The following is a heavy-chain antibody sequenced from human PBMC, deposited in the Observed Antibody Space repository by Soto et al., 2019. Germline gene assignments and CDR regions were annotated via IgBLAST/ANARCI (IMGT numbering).Heavy chain of an antibody. CDR2: IYDSENT. V-gene: IGHV4-31*01. CDR3: AMDRHAGCYGFDV. D-gene: IGHD2-2*01. CDR1: GGSIISGGSY. J-gene: IGHJ6*02. Sequence: QVQLQESGPGLVKPSQTVSLTCSVSGGSIISGGSYWNGLRQRPGKGLEWIGYIYDSENTYNNPSPNGTVSLSVDTSKNQFSPKLTSVTAAATAVDYCAMDRHAGCYGFDVWGQWTTVTVS.